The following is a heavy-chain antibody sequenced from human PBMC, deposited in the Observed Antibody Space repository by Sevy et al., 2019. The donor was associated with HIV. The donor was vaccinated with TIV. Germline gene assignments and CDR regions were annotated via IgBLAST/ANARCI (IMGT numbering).Heavy chain of an antibody. CDR2: INPNSGGT. Sequence: ASVKVSCKASGYTFTGYYMRWVRQAPGQGLEWMGWINPNSGGTNYAQKFQGRVTMTRDTSISTAYMELSRLRSDDTAVYYCARDRRVATPEPPNWFDPWGQGTLVTVSS. CDR1: GYTFTGYY. J-gene: IGHJ5*02. CDR3: ARDRRVATPEPPNWFDP. V-gene: IGHV1-2*02. D-gene: IGHD5-12*01.